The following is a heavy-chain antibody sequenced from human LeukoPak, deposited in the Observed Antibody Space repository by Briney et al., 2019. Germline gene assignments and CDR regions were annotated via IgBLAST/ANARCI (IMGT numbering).Heavy chain of an antibody. CDR1: GYTFTSYG. CDR3: ARGVTIFGVVDVPAAYYYYMDV. V-gene: IGHV1-18*01. D-gene: IGHD3-3*01. Sequence: ASVKVSCKASGYTFTSYGISWVRQAPGQGLEWMGWISAYNGNTNYAQKLQGRVTMTTDTSTSTAYMELRSLRSDDTAVYYCARGVTIFGVVDVPAAYYYYMDVWGKGTTVTVSS. CDR2: ISAYNGNT. J-gene: IGHJ6*03.